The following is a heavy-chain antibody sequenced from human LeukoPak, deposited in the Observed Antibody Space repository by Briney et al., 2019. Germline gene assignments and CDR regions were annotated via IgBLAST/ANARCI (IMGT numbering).Heavy chain of an antibody. Sequence: GGSLRLSCAASGFTFSDYGIHWVRQAPGKGLEWGAVIWSDGSHKYYADSVQGRFTISRENNKNTLYLQMNSLRVEDTAVYYCARASGSFDYWGQGTLVTVSS. CDR1: GFTFSDYG. CDR3: ARASGSFDY. CDR2: IWSDGSHK. V-gene: IGHV3-33*01. D-gene: IGHD3-10*01. J-gene: IGHJ4*02.